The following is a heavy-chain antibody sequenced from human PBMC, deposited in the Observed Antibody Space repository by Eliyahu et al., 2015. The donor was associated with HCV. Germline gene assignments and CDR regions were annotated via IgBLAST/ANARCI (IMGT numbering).Heavy chain of an antibody. CDR2: IYSGGST. D-gene: IGHD3-3*01. Sequence: MSWVRQAPGKGLEWVSVIYSGGSTYYADSVKGRFTISRDNSKNTLYLQMNSLRAEDTAVYYCARGGAREYYDFWSGFGTYYYYGMDVWGQGTTVTVSS. J-gene: IGHJ6*02. V-gene: IGHV3-66*01. CDR3: ARGGAREYYDFWSGFGTYYYYGMDV.